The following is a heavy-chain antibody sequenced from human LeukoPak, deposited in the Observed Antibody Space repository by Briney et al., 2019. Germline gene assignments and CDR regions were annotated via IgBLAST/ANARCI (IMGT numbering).Heavy chain of an antibody. J-gene: IGHJ4*02. V-gene: IGHV3-7*01. CDR2: IKQDGSEK. Sequence: GGSLRLSCAASGFTFSSYWMSWVRQAPGKGLEWVANIKQDGSEKYYVDSVKGRFTVSRDNAKNSLYLQMNSLRAEDTAVYYCASLWDSSGSLPKGGSIPRGFDYWGQGTLVTVSS. CDR1: GFTFSSYW. CDR3: ASLWDSSGSLPKGGSIPRGFDY. D-gene: IGHD3-22*01.